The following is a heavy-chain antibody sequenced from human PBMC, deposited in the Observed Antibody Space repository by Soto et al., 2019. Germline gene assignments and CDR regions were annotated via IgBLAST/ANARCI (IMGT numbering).Heavy chain of an antibody. CDR3: VRSVPAATWQYSGMDV. CDR2: IYHSGTF. CDR1: GDSVSSSSC. J-gene: IGHJ6*02. D-gene: IGHD2-2*01. V-gene: IGHV4-4*02. Sequence: QVRLQESGPGLVEPSGTLSLTCAVSGDSVSSSSCWSWVRQAPGKGLEWIGEIYHSGTFNYNPSLASRASVSVDKSRHQWSLNLKSVTAADTAVYYCVRSVPAATWQYSGMDVWGQGTTVTVSS.